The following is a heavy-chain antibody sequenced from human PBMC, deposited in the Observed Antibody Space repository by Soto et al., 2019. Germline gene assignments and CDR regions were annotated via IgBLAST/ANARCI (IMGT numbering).Heavy chain of an antibody. CDR2: ISRSSSNI. Sequence: PGGSLRLSCAASGFTFSNYSMNWVRQAPGKGLEWVSSISRSSSNIYYADSVKGRFAISRDNAKNALYLHMNSLRAGDTAVYYCARDLKVAGANSYFYSGMDVWGQGTTVTVSS. V-gene: IGHV3-21*01. J-gene: IGHJ6*02. D-gene: IGHD6-19*01. CDR1: GFTFSNYS. CDR3: ARDLKVAGANSYFYSGMDV.